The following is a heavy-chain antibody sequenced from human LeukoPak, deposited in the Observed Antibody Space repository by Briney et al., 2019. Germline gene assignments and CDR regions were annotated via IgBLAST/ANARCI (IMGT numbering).Heavy chain of an antibody. D-gene: IGHD2-15*01. CDR2: INHSGST. J-gene: IGHJ6*03. CDR3: ARGATLATYCSGGSCYSGNYYYYMDV. CDR1: GGSFSGYY. V-gene: IGHV4-34*01. Sequence: PSETLSLTCAVYGGSFSGYYWSWIRQPPGKGLEWIGEINHSGSTNYNPSLKSRVTISVDTSKNQFSLKLSSVTAADTAVYYCARGATLATYCSGGSCYSGNYYYYMDVWGKGTTVTVSS.